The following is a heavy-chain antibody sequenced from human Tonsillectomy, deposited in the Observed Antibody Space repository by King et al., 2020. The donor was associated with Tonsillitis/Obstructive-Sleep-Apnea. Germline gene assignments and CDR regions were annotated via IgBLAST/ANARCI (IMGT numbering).Heavy chain of an antibody. CDR3: ARGRPPDEMTTTDLDY. J-gene: IGHJ4*02. V-gene: IGHV1-46*01. CDR2: NNPSGGST. Sequence: VQLVQSGAEVKKPGASVKVSCKASGYTFTSYYMHWVRQAPGQGLEWMGINNPSGGSTTYAQKFQGRVTMTRDTSTSTVYMELSSLGSEDTAVYYGARGRPPDEMTTTDLDYWGQGTLVTVSS. D-gene: IGHD5-24*01. CDR1: GYTFTSYY.